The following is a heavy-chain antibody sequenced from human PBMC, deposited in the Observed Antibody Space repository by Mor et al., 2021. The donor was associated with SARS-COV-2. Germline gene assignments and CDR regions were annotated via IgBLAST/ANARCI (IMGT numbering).Heavy chain of an antibody. CDR3: ARGDEGVFDY. J-gene: IGHJ4*02. Sequence: APGQGLEWMAWINTNSGVTKDAQKFQGRVTMTSDTSSSTVYLELNSLRPDDTAVYYCARGDEGVFDYWGQGTLV. CDR2: INTNSGVT. V-gene: IGHV1-2*02. D-gene: IGHD2-21*01.